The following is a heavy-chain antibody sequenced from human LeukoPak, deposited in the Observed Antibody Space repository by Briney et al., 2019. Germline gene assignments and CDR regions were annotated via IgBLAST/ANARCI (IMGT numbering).Heavy chain of an antibody. V-gene: IGHV3-20*04. D-gene: IGHD6-19*01. CDR2: INWNGGST. CDR3: AAGDRNGWYFDY. Sequence: GRSLSLSRAASGFTLDDHGMGGVRQVPRKGLEWVSGINWNGGSTGYADSVKGRFTISRDNAKNSLYLQMNSLRAEDTALYYCAAGDRNGWYFDYWGQGTLVTVSS. CDR1: GFTLDDHG. J-gene: IGHJ4*02.